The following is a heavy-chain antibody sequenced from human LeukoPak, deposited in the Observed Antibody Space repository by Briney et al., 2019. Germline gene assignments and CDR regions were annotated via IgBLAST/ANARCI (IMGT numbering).Heavy chain of an antibody. Sequence: SETLSLTCTVSGGSISSSSYYWGWIRQPPGKGLEWIGSIYYSGSTNYNPSLKSRVTISVDTSKNQFSLKLSSVTAADTAVYYCARVWNDILTGNAFDIWGQGTMVTVSS. CDR2: IYYSGST. D-gene: IGHD3-9*01. CDR3: ARVWNDILTGNAFDI. V-gene: IGHV4-39*07. J-gene: IGHJ3*02. CDR1: GGSISSSSYY.